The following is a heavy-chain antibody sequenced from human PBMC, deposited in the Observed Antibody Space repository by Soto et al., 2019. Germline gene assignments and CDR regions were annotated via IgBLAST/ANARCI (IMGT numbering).Heavy chain of an antibody. CDR2: ISSSSSTI. CDR1: GFTFSSYS. D-gene: IGHD3-3*01. CDR3: ARGPMAMEWLLWGHY. V-gene: IGHV3-48*01. J-gene: IGHJ4*02. Sequence: GGSLRLSCAASGFTFSSYSMNWVRQAPGKGLEWVSYISSSSSTIYYAVSVKGRFTISRDNAKNSLYLQMNSLRAEDTAVYYCARGPMAMEWLLWGHYWGQGTLVTVSS.